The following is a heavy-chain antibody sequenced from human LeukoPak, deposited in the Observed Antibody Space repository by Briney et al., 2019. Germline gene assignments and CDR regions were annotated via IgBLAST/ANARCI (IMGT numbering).Heavy chain of an antibody. D-gene: IGHD3-22*01. Sequence: GGSLRLSCAASGFTFSDFYMSWIRQAPGKGLEWVSYISSSGSTIDSADSVKGRFTISRDNANNSLYLQMNSLRAEDTAVYYCVRGLSYYYDSSGYYTINWFDPWGQGTLVTVSS. CDR1: GFTFSDFY. CDR2: ISSSGSTI. V-gene: IGHV3-11*01. J-gene: IGHJ5*02. CDR3: VRGLSYYYDSSGYYTINWFDP.